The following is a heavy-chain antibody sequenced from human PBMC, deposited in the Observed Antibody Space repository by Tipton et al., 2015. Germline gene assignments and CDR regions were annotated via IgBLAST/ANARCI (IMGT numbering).Heavy chain of an antibody. CDR2: IYHSGST. D-gene: IGHD3-9*01. Sequence: TLSLTCGVSGYPINSDYYWGWIRQPPGKGLEWIANIYHSGSTYYNPSLKSRVTMSRDTSKNQFSLKLTSVTAADTAVYYCACQDYDSLTRDYQTVDYWGQGTLVTVSS. CDR1: GYPINSDYY. CDR3: ACQDYDSLTRDYQTVDY. J-gene: IGHJ4*02. V-gene: IGHV4-38-2*01.